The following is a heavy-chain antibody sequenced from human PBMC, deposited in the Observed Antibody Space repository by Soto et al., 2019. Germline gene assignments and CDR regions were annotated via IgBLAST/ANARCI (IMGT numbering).Heavy chain of an antibody. J-gene: IGHJ6*02. CDR2: INHSGST. Sequence: SETLSLTCAVYGGSFSGYYWSWVRQPPGKGLEWIGEINHSGSTNYNPSLKSRVTISVDTSKNQFSLKLSSVTAADTAVYYCARGTGYYYGMDVWGQGXTVTVYS. CDR3: ARGTGYYYGMDV. D-gene: IGHD3-10*01. CDR1: GGSFSGYY. V-gene: IGHV4-34*01.